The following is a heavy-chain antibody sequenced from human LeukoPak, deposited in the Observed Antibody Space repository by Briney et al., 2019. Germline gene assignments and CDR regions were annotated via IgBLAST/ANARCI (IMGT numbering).Heavy chain of an antibody. CDR3: ARDWVATSLDAFDI. J-gene: IGHJ3*02. CDR1: GYTLTELS. V-gene: IGHV1-18*01. Sequence: ASVKDSCKVSGYTLTELSMYWVRQAPGQGLEWMGRISGYNVNTNYAQNLQGRVTMTTDTSTSTAYMELRSLRSDDTAVYYCARDWVATSLDAFDIWGQGTMVIVSS. CDR2: ISGYNVNT. D-gene: IGHD4-23*01.